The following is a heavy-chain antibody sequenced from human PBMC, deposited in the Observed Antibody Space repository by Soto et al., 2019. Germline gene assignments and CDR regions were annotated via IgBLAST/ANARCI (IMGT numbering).Heavy chain of an antibody. D-gene: IGHD5-12*01. J-gene: IGHJ6*02. CDR1: GGSFSGGY. CDR2: IDHGGST. CDR3: ARGEEKVGYDSGTIGRYYYGMDV. Sequence: QVQLQQWGAGLLKPSETLSLSCAVHGGSFSGGYWTWIRQPPGRELEWIGEIDHGGSTNYNPSLSSRDSLSIDTSKRQLSLRLNFVTAADTAVYFCARGEEKVGYDSGTIGRYYYGMDVWGQGTTVTVSS. V-gene: IGHV4-34*01.